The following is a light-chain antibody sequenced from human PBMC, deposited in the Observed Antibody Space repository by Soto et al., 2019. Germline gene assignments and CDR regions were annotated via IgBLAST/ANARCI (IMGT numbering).Light chain of an antibody. J-gene: IGKJ3*01. CDR2: WAS. CDR1: RSVLYSSDNKSY. CDR3: QQYYSVPFP. Sequence: DIVMTQSPDSLSVSLGERATINCKSRRSVLYSSDNKSYLAWYQQKPGQPPKLLIYWASARGSGVPDRFSGSGSGTDFTLTISSLQAEDVAVYYCQQYYSVPFPFGPGSKVDIK. V-gene: IGKV4-1*01.